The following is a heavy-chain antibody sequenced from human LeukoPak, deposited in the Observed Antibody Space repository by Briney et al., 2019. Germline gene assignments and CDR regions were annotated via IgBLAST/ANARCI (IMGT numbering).Heavy chain of an antibody. CDR1: GFTFRSYS. CDR3: ARDGGLVGASGAFDY. V-gene: IGHV3-48*02. CDR2: ISSSSSTI. Sequence: GGSLRLSCAASGFTFRSYSMNWVRQAPAKGLEWGSYISSSSSTIYYADSVKGRFTISRDNAKNSLYLQMNSLRDEDTAVYYCARDGGLVGASGAFDYWGQGTLVTVSS. D-gene: IGHD1-26*01. J-gene: IGHJ4*02.